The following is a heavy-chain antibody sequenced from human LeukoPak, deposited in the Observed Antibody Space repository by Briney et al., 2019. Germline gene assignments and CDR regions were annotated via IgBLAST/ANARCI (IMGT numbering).Heavy chain of an antibody. Sequence: SQTLSLTCTVSGGSISSGDYYWSWIRQPPGKGLEWIGEINHSGSTNYNPSLKSRVTISVDTSKNQFSLKLSSVTAADTAVYYCARFYDSSGYYYEEDDAFDIWGQGTMVTVSS. D-gene: IGHD3-22*01. CDR2: INHSGST. CDR1: GGSISSGDYY. J-gene: IGHJ3*02. V-gene: IGHV4-30-4*08. CDR3: ARFYDSSGYYYEEDDAFDI.